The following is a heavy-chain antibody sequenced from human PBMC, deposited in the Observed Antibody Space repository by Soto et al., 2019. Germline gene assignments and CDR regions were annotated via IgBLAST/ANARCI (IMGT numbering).Heavy chain of an antibody. D-gene: IGHD2-2*02. CDR3: ARGGVGRYCSSSSCYTWVFDY. CDR1: GFTFSSYD. CDR2: IGTAGDT. V-gene: IGHV3-13*04. Sequence: EVQLVESGGGLVQPGGSLRLSCSASGFTFSSYDMHWVRQGPGKGLEWVSAIGTAGDTNYAGSVKGRFTISRENAKNTLSLQMNSLRADDTAVYYCARGGVGRYCSSSSCYTWVFDYWGQGTLVTVSS. J-gene: IGHJ4*02.